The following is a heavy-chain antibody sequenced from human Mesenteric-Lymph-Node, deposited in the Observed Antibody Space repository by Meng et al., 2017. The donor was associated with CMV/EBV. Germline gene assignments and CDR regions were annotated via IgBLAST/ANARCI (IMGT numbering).Heavy chain of an antibody. Sequence: ASVKVSCKASGYTFISYYMHWVRQAPGQGLEWMGIINPSGGSTNYAQKFQGRVTMTRDTSTSTVYMELSSLRSEDTAVYYCARVREWLLHALDYWGQGTLVTVSS. D-gene: IGHD3-3*01. CDR3: ARVREWLLHALDY. V-gene: IGHV1-46*01. J-gene: IGHJ4*02. CDR1: GYTFISYY. CDR2: INPSGGST.